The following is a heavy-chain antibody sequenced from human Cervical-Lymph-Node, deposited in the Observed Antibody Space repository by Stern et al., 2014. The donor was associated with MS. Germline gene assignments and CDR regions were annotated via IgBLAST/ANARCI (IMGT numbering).Heavy chain of an antibody. CDR3: ARSPDLYDSSGYYFD. D-gene: IGHD3-22*01. CDR1: GGTLNNYA. V-gene: IGHV1-69*09. Sequence: QAQLVQSGAEVKKPGSSVKVSCKASGGTLNNYAVSWVRQAPGQGLEWIGKIIPFLGIANYAHKFQGRVTLTAAATTSYMEVSSLRSDDTAVYYCARSPDLYDSSGYYFDWGQGTLVTVSS. CDR2: IIPFLGIA. J-gene: IGHJ4*02.